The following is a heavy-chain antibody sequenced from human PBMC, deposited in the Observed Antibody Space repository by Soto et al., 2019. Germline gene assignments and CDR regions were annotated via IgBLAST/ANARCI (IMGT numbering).Heavy chain of an antibody. CDR3: ARDLDGSGSYSA. CDR1: GFTVSSNY. Sequence: GGSLRLSCAASGFTVSSNYMSWVRQAPGKGLEWVSYISSSSSTIYYADSVKGRFTISRDNAKNSLYLQMNSLRAEDTAVYYCARDLDGSGSYSAWGQGTLVTVSS. J-gene: IGHJ5*02. D-gene: IGHD3-10*01. CDR2: ISSSSSTI. V-gene: IGHV3-48*01.